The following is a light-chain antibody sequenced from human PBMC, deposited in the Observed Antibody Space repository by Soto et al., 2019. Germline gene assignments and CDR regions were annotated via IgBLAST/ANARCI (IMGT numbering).Light chain of an antibody. CDR2: AGS. CDR3: MQGAHWPRT. CDR1: QTVTND. J-gene: IGKJ1*01. V-gene: IGKV3-15*01. Sequence: EIVMTQSPATLSVSPGERATLSCRASQTVTNDLVWYQHKPGQAARLLIYAGSIRATGIPERFSGSGSGTDFTLKISRVEAEDVGVYYCMQGAHWPRTFGQGTKVDI.